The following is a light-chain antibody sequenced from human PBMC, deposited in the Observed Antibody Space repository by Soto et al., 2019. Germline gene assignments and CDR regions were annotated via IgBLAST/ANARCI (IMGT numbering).Light chain of an antibody. V-gene: IGLV2-11*01. CDR2: DVT. J-gene: IGLJ3*02. CDR3: SSYAGSYILGV. Sequence: QSALAQPRSVSGSPGQSVTLSCTGTSSDVGGYDFVSWYQQYPGKAPKLIIFDVTERTSGVPDRFSGSKSGNSASLTISGLQAADEAEYYCSSYAGSYILGVFGGGTKVTVL. CDR1: SSDVGGYDF.